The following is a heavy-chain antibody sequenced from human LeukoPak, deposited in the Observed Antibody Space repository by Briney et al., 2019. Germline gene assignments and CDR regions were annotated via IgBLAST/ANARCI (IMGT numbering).Heavy chain of an antibody. CDR3: AREHRGWELPTHDAFDI. J-gene: IGHJ3*02. V-gene: IGHV3-48*03. CDR2: ISSSGSTI. Sequence: GGSLRLSCAASGFTFSSYEMNWVRQAPGKWLAWVSYISSSGSTIYYADSVKGRFTISRDNAKNSLYLQMNSLRAEDTAVYYCAREHRGWELPTHDAFDIWGQGTMVTVSS. D-gene: IGHD1-26*01. CDR1: GFTFSSYE.